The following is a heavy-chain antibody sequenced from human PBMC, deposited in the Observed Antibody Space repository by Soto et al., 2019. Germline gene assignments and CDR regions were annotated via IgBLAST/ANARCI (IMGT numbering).Heavy chain of an antibody. CDR1: GFSLSTSGKC. CDR2: IDWDDDK. J-gene: IGHJ5*02. D-gene: IGHD4-4*01. V-gene: IGHV2-70*11. Sequence: GSGPTLVNPTQTLTLTCTFSGFSLSTSGKCVSWIRQPPGKALEWLARIDWDDDKYYSTSLKTRLTISKDTSKNQVVLTMTNMDPVDTATYYCAQETYGSNYFWFDPWGQGTLVTAPQ. CDR3: AQETYGSNYFWFDP.